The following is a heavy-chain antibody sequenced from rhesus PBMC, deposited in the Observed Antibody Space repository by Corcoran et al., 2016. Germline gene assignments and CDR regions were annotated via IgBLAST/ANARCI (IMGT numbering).Heavy chain of an antibody. CDR2: SSNGGGNT. CDR3: ARGVTSSGWYLDY. D-gene: IGHD6-31*01. J-gene: IGHJ4*01. V-gene: IGHV3-178*01. CDR1: GFTFSDYY. Sequence: EVQLVESGGGLAKPGGSLRISCAASGFTFSDYYMDWCRQAPGKGLEWHSRSSNGGGNTVNAQSVKGRCTISRENAKNTLYFQMNSLRAEDTAVYYCARGVTSSGWYLDYWGQGVLVTVSS.